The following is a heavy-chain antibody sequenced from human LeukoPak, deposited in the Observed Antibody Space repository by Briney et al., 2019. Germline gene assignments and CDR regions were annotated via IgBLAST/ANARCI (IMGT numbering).Heavy chain of an antibody. J-gene: IGHJ3*02. CDR1: GGSFSGYY. Sequence: PSETLSLTCAVYGGSFSGYYWSWIRQPPGKGLEWIGEINHSGSTNYNPSLKSRVTISVDTSKSQFSLKLSSVTAADTAVYYCARLITIFGVVPLRDAFDIWGQGTMVTVSS. D-gene: IGHD3-3*01. CDR3: ARLITIFGVVPLRDAFDI. V-gene: IGHV4-34*01. CDR2: INHSGST.